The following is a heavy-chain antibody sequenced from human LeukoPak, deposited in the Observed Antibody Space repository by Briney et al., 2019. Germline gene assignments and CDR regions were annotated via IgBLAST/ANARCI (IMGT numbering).Heavy chain of an antibody. CDR3: ASLDTAKQPLANH. Sequence: GGSLRLSCVASGVTVSNHWMSWVRQAPGKGLEWVANIREERGQEYYVDSVKGRFTISKNSAKNSLYLQMNTLRVEDTAMYYCASLDTAKQPLANHWGQGTLVTVSS. D-gene: IGHD5-18*01. J-gene: IGHJ5*02. CDR2: IREERGQE. V-gene: IGHV3-7*03. CDR1: GVTVSNHW.